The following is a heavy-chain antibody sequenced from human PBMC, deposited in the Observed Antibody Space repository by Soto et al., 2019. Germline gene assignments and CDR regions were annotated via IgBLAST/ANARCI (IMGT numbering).Heavy chain of an antibody. Sequence: VKLVESGGGVVQPGGSLRLSCAASGFTFNIYGMHWVRQAPDKGLEWVALISYDGSNQYYADSVKGRFTISRDKSKNTLFLQMNSLRADDTAVYYCAKDQASGQGSFDSWGQGTLVTVSS. CDR2: ISYDGSNQ. J-gene: IGHJ4*02. CDR3: AKDQASGQGSFDS. CDR1: GFTFNIYG. V-gene: IGHV3-30*18.